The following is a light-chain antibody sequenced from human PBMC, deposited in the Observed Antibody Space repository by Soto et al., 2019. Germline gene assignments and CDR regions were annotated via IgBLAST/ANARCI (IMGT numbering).Light chain of an antibody. CDR2: RAS. Sequence: DIQMTQSPSTLSASVGDTVTITCRASQSISSWLAWYQQKPGKAPKLLIYRASTLQSGVPSRFSASGSGTEFTLTISSLQPDDFATYYCQQYNSYSTVGQGTKVEI. CDR3: QQYNSYST. J-gene: IGKJ1*01. CDR1: QSISSW. V-gene: IGKV1-5*03.